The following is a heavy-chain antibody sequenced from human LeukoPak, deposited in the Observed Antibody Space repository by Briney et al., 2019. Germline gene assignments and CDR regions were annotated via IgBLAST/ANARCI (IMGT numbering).Heavy chain of an antibody. D-gene: IGHD1-1*01. V-gene: IGHV3-30*03. CDR1: GFTFSSYG. Sequence: PGGSLRLSCAASGFTFSSYGMHWVRQAPGKGLEWVAVISYDGSNKYYADSVKGRFTISRDNSKNTLYLQMNSLRAEDTAVYYCTRDRSGQDWGQGTLVTVSS. CDR3: TRDRSGQD. J-gene: IGHJ4*02. CDR2: ISYDGSNK.